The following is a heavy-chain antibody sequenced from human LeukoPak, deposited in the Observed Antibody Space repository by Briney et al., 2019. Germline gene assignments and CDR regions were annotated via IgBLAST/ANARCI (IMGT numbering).Heavy chain of an antibody. Sequence: GGSLRLSCAASGFTFSSYAMSWVRQAPGKGLEWVSAISGSGGSTYYADSVKGRFTISRDNSKNTLYLQMNSLRAEDTAVYYCAKSPGVASYDILTGYYLSSFDYWGQGTLVTVSS. J-gene: IGHJ4*02. CDR2: ISGSGGST. CDR3: AKSPGVASYDILTGYYLSSFDY. D-gene: IGHD3-9*01. CDR1: GFTFSSYA. V-gene: IGHV3-23*01.